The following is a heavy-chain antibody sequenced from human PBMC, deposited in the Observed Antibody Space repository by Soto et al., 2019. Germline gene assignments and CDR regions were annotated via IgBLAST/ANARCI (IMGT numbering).Heavy chain of an antibody. CDR3: ARDPRISGAFDI. CDR2: INHSGST. D-gene: IGHD2-15*01. J-gene: IGHJ3*02. Sequence: SETLSLTCAVYGGSFSGYYWSWIRQPPGKGLEWIGEINHSGSTNYNPSLKSRVTISVDTSKNQSSLKLSSVTAADTAVYYCARDPRISGAFDIWGQGTMVTVSS. V-gene: IGHV4-34*01. CDR1: GGSFSGYY.